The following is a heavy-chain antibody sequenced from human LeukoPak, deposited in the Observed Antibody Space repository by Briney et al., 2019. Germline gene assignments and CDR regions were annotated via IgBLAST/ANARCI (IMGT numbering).Heavy chain of an antibody. D-gene: IGHD6-19*01. CDR1: GLTFSSYA. Sequence: GGFLRLSCAASGLTFSSYAMSWVRQAPGKGLEWVSAISGSGGSTYYADSVKGRFTISRDNSKNTLYLQMNSLRAEDTAVYYCAKGAAVAGWVFDYWGQGTLVTVSS. CDR2: ISGSGGST. J-gene: IGHJ4*02. CDR3: AKGAAVAGWVFDY. V-gene: IGHV3-23*01.